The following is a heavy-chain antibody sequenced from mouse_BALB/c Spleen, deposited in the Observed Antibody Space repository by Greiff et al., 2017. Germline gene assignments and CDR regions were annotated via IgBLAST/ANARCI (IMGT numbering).Heavy chain of an antibody. CDR3: ANSFYYAMDY. CDR1: GYTFTSYT. CDR2: INPSSGYT. V-gene: IGHV1-4*02. J-gene: IGHJ4*01. Sequence: VKLMESAAELARPGASVKMSCKASGYTFTSYTMHWVKQRPGQGLEWIGYINPSSGYTEYNQKFKDKTTLTADKSSSTAYMQLSSLTSEDSAVYYCANSFYYAMDYWGQGTSVTVSS.